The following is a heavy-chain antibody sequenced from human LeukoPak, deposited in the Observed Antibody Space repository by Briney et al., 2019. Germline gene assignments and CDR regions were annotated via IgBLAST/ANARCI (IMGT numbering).Heavy chain of an antibody. CDR1: GFTFSDAW. J-gene: IGHJ6*02. Sequence: GGSLRLSCAASGFTFSDAWVSWARQAPGKGLEYVSTIFANGDITSYAASVKGRFTTSRDNSKNTLYLQMSSLRPEDTAVYYCVKSPSGGLDVWGQGATVTVSS. CDR2: IFANGDIT. CDR3: VKSPSGGLDV. D-gene: IGHD3-10*01. V-gene: IGHV3-64D*09.